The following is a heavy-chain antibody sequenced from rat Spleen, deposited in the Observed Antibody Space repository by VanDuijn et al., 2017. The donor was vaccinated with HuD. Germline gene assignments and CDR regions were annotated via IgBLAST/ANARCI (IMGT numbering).Heavy chain of an antibody. J-gene: IGHJ4*01. CDR2: ISYGDSSGHSST. D-gene: IGHD1-10*01. V-gene: IGHV5-29*01. CDR1: GFTFSDYG. Sequence: EVQLVESGGGLVQPGRSLKLSCAASGFTFSDYGVAWVRQAPTKGLEWVATISYGDSSGHSSTYYRDSVKGRFTVSRDNAQNTLYLQMNSLRSEDTATYYCTRGGNYALDAWGQGASVTVSS. CDR3: TRGGNYALDA.